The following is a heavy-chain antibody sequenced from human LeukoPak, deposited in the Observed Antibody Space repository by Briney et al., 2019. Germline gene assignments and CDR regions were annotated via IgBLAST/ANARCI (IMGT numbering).Heavy chain of an antibody. CDR2: IYYSGST. J-gene: IGHJ4*02. Sequence: SETLSLTCTVSGGSISSYYWSWIRQPPGKGLEGIGYIYYSGSTNYNPSLKSRVTISVDTSKNQFSLKLSSVTAADTAVYYCARNVDTAMVIDYWGQGTLVTVSS. CDR3: ARNVDTAMVIDY. CDR1: GGSISSYY. D-gene: IGHD5-18*01. V-gene: IGHV4-59*01.